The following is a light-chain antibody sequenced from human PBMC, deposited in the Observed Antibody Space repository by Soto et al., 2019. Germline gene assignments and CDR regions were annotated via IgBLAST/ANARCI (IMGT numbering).Light chain of an antibody. CDR1: QSVSTS. CDR2: GAS. CDR3: QQYNNWPPWT. V-gene: IGKV3-15*01. Sequence: EIVMTQSPDTLSVSPGETATLSCRASQSVSTSLAWYQQRPGQAPRLLIYGASMRASGIPARFSGSGAGTEFTLTISSLQSEDFAVYYRQQYNNWPPWTFGQGTKVEI. J-gene: IGKJ1*01.